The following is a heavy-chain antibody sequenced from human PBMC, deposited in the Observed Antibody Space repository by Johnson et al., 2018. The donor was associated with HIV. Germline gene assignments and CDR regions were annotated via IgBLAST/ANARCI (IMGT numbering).Heavy chain of an antibody. D-gene: IGHD7-27*01. Sequence: EKLVESGGGLVKPGGSLRLSCAASGFTFSNYDMHWVRQATGKGLDWVSAIGTAGDTYYPGSVKGRFTISRENAKNSLYLQMGSLRAEDMAVYYCARDRSGTNWGLSPDAFDIWGQGTMVTVSS. V-gene: IGHV3-13*01. J-gene: IGHJ3*02. CDR3: ARDRSGTNWGLSPDAFDI. CDR1: GFTFSNYD. CDR2: IGTAGDT.